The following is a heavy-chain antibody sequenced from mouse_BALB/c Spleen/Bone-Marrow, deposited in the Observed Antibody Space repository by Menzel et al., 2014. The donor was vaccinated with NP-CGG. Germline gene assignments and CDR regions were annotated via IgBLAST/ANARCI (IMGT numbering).Heavy chain of an antibody. J-gene: IGHJ2*01. CDR2: IDISDSYT. CDR3: ARGGANVDY. V-gene: IGHV1-69*01. Sequence: VQLQESGAELVMPGASVEMSCKASGHTFTDHWMHWVKQRPGQGLEWIGAIDISDSYTTYNQKFKGKATLTVDESSSTAYMQLSRLTSEDSAVYYCARGGANVDYWGEATTLTVSS. CDR1: GHTFTDHW.